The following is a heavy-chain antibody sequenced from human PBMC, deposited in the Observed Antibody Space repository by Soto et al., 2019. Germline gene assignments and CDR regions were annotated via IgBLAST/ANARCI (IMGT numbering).Heavy chain of an antibody. CDR2: INHSGSS. D-gene: IGHD1-26*01. Sequence: SETLSLTCAVYGGSFSGYIWTWIRQTPGKGLQWIGQINHSGSSIYNPSLKNRVTISTMSNNKFSLELSSVTAADTAVYYCTRGLFSGSSYSGSWYYFDSWGQGTMVTVSS. V-gene: IGHV4-34*01. CDR1: GGSFSGYI. CDR3: TRGLFSGSSYSGSWYYFDS. J-gene: IGHJ4*02.